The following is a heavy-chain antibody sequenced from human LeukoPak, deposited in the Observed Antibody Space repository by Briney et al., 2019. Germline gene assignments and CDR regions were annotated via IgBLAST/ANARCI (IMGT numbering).Heavy chain of an antibody. Sequence: GGSLRLSCAASGFTFSSYSMNWVRQAPGKGLEWVSSISSSSSYIYYADSVKGRFTISRDNAKNSLYLQMNSLRAEDTAVYYCARRWTTVTTWASYWYFDLWGRGTLVTVSS. CDR1: GFTFSSYS. J-gene: IGHJ2*01. CDR3: ARRWTTVTTWASYWYFDL. CDR2: ISSSSSYI. D-gene: IGHD4-17*01. V-gene: IGHV3-21*01.